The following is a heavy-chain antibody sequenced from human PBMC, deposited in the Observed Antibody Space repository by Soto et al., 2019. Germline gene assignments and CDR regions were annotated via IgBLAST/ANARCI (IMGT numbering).Heavy chain of an antibody. CDR3: AKRYYYGSGSYDY. V-gene: IGHV3-53*01. CDR2: IYSGGST. J-gene: IGHJ4*02. CDR1: GFTVSSNY. D-gene: IGHD3-10*01. Sequence: EVQLVESGGGLIQPGGSLRLSCAASGFTVSSNYMSWVRQAPGKGLEWVSVIYSGGSTYYADSVKGRFTISRDNSKNTMYLQMNSLRAEDTAVYYCAKRYYYGSGSYDYWGQGTLVTVSS.